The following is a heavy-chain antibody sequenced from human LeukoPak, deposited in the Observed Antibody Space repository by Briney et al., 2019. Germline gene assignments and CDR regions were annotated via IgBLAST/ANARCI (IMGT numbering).Heavy chain of an antibody. CDR1: GFTFSSYA. J-gene: IGHJ4*02. V-gene: IGHV3-23*01. Sequence: EGSLRLSCAASGFTFSSYAMSWVRQAPGKGLEWVSAISGSGGSTYYADSVKGRFTISRDNSKNTLYLQMNSLRAEDTAVYYCAKVGRWLQLGYFDYWGQGTLVTVSS. CDR2: ISGSGGST. D-gene: IGHD5-12*01. CDR3: AKVGRWLQLGYFDY.